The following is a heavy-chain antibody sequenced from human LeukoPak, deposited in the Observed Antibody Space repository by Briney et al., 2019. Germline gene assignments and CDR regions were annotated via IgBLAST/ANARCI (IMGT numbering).Heavy chain of an antibody. CDR2: ISSSGSTI. V-gene: IGHV3-48*03. CDR3: ARDQQADTAMEEIDAFDI. Sequence: PGGSLRLSCAASGFTFSSYEMNWVRQAPGKGLEWVSYISSSGSTIYYADSVKGRFTISRDNAKNSLYLQMNSLRAEDTAVYYCARDQQADTAMEEIDAFDIWGQGTMVTVSS. D-gene: IGHD5-18*01. J-gene: IGHJ3*02. CDR1: GFTFSSYE.